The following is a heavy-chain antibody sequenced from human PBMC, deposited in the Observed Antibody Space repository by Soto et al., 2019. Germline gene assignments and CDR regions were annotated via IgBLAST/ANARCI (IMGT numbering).Heavy chain of an antibody. D-gene: IGHD3-16*02. Sequence: QVQLVESGGGVVQPGRSLRLSCAASGFTFSSYGMHWVRQAPGKGLEWVAVIWYDGSNKYYADSVKGRFTISRDNSKNPPDLQMSSPRAEDTAVDYRARDELPSVWGSYRSGFDYWGQRTLVTVSS. CDR2: IWYDGSNK. CDR1: GFTFSSYG. V-gene: IGHV3-33*01. CDR3: ARDELPSVWGSYRSGFDY. J-gene: IGHJ4*02.